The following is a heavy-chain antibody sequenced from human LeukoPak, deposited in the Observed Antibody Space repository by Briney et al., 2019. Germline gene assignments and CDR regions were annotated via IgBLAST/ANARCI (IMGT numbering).Heavy chain of an antibody. Sequence: GGSLRLSCAASGFTFSSYSMNWVRQAPGKGLEWVSSISSSSSYIYYADSMKGRFTISRDNAKNSLYLQMNSLRDEDTAVYYCASYYYGSGGDAFDIWGQGTMVSVSS. CDR2: ISSSSSYI. V-gene: IGHV3-21*01. D-gene: IGHD3-10*01. CDR3: ASYYYGSGGDAFDI. J-gene: IGHJ3*02. CDR1: GFTFSSYS.